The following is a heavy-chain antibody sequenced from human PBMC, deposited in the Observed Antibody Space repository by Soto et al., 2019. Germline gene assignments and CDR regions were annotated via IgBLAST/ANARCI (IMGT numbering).Heavy chain of an antibody. V-gene: IGHV4-59*01. CDR1: GASISSYY. CDR3: ARKPRDMDV. J-gene: IGHJ6*02. CDR2: MYYSGNA. Sequence: SETLSLTCTVSGASISSYYWSWIRQSPGRGLEWIGYMYYSGNANYNPSLRSRITISVDTSKNQFSLNLNSVTAADTAVYYCARKPRDMDVWGQGTTVT.